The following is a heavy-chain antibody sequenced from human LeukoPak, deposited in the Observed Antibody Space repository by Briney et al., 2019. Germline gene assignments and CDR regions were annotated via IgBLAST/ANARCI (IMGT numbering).Heavy chain of an antibody. CDR1: GFTFSSYS. J-gene: IGHJ4*02. CDR3: ARVDIVVVVAAEGRGGFDY. D-gene: IGHD2-15*01. Sequence: GGSLRLSCAASGFTFSSYSMNWVRQAPGKGLEWVSSISSSSSYIYYADSVKGRFTISRDNAKNSLYLQMNSLRAEDTAVYYCARVDIVVVVAAEGRGGFDYWGQGTLVTVSS. V-gene: IGHV3-21*01. CDR2: ISSSSSYI.